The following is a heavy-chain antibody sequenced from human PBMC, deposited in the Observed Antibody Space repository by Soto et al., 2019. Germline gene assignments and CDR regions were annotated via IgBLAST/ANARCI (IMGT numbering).Heavy chain of an antibody. D-gene: IGHD6-19*01. V-gene: IGHV1-2*02. Sequence: QVQLVQSGAEVKKPGASVKVSCKASGYTFTGYYMHWVRQAPGQGLEWMGWINPNSGGTNYAQKFQGRVTMTRDTSISTAYMELSRLRSDDTAMYYCARDGNGIAVAGTGFDYWGQGTLVTVSS. CDR2: INPNSGGT. CDR1: GYTFTGYY. J-gene: IGHJ4*02. CDR3: ARDGNGIAVAGTGFDY.